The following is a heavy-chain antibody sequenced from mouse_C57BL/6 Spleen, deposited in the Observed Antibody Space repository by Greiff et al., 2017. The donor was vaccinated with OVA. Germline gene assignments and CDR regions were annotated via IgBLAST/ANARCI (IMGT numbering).Heavy chain of an antibody. D-gene: IGHD1-1*01. Sequence: EVQLQQSGPELVKPGASVKIPCKASGYTFTDYNMDWVKQSHGKSLEWIGDINPNNGGTIYNQKFKGKATLTVDTSSSTAYMELRSLTSEDTAVYYCARYYCGSSHYAMDYWGQGTSVTVSS. CDR2: INPNNGGT. J-gene: IGHJ4*01. V-gene: IGHV1-18*01. CDR3: ARYYCGSSHYAMDY. CDR1: GYTFTDYN.